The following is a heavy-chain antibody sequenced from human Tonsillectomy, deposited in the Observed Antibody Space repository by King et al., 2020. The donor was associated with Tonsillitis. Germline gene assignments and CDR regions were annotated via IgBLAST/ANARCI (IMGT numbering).Heavy chain of an antibody. D-gene: IGHD6-13*01. V-gene: IGHV3-48*03. CDR1: GFTFSSYE. CDR2: ISSSGSTI. Sequence: QLVQSGGGLVQPGGSLRLSCAASGFTFSSYEMNWVRQAPGKGLECVSYISSSGSTIYYADSVKGRFTISRDNAKNSLYLQMNSLRAEDTAVSYCARERIAAAADDAFDIWGQGTMVTVSS. J-gene: IGHJ3*02. CDR3: ARERIAAAADDAFDI.